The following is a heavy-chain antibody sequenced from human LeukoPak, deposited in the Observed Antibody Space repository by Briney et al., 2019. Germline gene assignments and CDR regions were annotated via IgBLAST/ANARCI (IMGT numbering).Heavy chain of an antibody. Sequence: KPSQTLSLTCTVSGGSISSGDYYWSWIRQPPGKGLEWIGYIYYSGSTYYNPSLKSRVTISVDTSKSQFSLKLSSVTAVDTAVYYCARQYDFWSGVGSYFDYWGQGTLVTVSS. J-gene: IGHJ4*02. CDR3: ARQYDFWSGVGSYFDY. V-gene: IGHV4-30-4*08. CDR2: IYYSGST. CDR1: GGSISSGDYY. D-gene: IGHD3-3*01.